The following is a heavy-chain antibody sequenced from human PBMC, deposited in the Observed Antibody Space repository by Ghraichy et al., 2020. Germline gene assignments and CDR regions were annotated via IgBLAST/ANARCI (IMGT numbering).Heavy chain of an antibody. D-gene: IGHD6-13*01. J-gene: IGHJ6*02. V-gene: IGHV3-23*01. CDR2: ISVSGAST. Sequence: LSLTCAGSGFIFSSYAMGWVRQAPGEGLECVSSISVSGASTSYSDSVKGRFTISRDNSKNMLYLQMNSLRAEDTAVYFCTKSIGPAGTRGGMDVWGQGTTVTVSS. CDR1: GFIFSSYA. CDR3: TKSIGPAGTRGGMDV.